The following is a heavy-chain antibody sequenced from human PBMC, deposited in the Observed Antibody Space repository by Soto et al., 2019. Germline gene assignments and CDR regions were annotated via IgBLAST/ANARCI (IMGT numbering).Heavy chain of an antibody. CDR2: ISSNGGTT. CDR3: VRRVSGNYDY. CDR1: GFTFSSYD. J-gene: IGHJ4*02. D-gene: IGHD1-7*01. Sequence: EVQLAESGGGMVQPGGSLRLSCVASGFTFSSYDMHWVRQAPGKGLEYVSSISSNGGTTYYRNSVKGRFTISRDNSKNTLYLQMGSLRAEDMADYYCVRRVSGNYDYWGQGTRVSVSS. V-gene: IGHV3-64*01.